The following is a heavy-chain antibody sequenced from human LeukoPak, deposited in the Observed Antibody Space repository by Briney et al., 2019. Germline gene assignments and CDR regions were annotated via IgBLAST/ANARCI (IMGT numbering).Heavy chain of an antibody. CDR3: AKTPSLWWFDP. CDR2: ISYDGSNK. Sequence: PGGSLRLSCAASGFTFSSYAMHWVRQAPGKGLEWVAVISYDGSNKYYADSVKGRFTISRDNSNNTLYLQINSLRSDDTAVYYFAKTPSLWWFDPWGQGTLVTVSS. V-gene: IGHV3-30-3*01. CDR1: GFTFSSYA. D-gene: IGHD3-16*02. J-gene: IGHJ5*02.